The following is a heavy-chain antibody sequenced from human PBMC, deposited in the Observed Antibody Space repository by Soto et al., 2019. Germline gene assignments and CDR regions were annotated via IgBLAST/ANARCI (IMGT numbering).Heavy chain of an antibody. D-gene: IGHD1-1*01. J-gene: IGHJ4*02. Sequence: SVKVSCNASAGTFSSYAISWVRQDPGQGLEWMVGLIPIFGTAIYAQKSESRVTTTAGESTNTAHKEQSSRRCEETAADYYSHLTNYCFDYWGQGTLVTVSS. CDR3: SHLTNYCFDY. CDR1: AGTFSSYA. CDR2: LIPIFGTA. V-gene: IGHV1-69*13.